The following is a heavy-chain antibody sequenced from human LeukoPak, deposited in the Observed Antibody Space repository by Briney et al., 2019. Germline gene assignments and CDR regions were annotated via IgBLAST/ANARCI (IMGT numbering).Heavy chain of an antibody. D-gene: IGHD1-26*01. Sequence: GASVKVSCMASGGTFSSYAISWVRQAPGQGLEWLGGIIPIFGTSNYAQKFQGRVTITTDESTSTAYMELSSLRSEDTAVYYCASGGSHGDDAFDIWGQGTMVTVSS. J-gene: IGHJ3*02. CDR1: GGTFSSYA. CDR3: ASGGSHGDDAFDI. V-gene: IGHV1-69*05. CDR2: IIPIFGTS.